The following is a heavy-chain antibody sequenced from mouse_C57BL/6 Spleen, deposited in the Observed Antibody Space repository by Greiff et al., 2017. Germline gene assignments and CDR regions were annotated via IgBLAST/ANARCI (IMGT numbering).Heavy chain of an antibody. D-gene: IGHD1-1*01. CDR1: GHTFTSYG. CDR3: ASVDYYGSYWYFDV. CDR2: IYPRSGNT. V-gene: IGHV1-81*01. Sequence: QVQLKQSGAELARPGASVKLSCKASGHTFTSYGISWVKQRTGQGLEWIGEIYPRSGNTYYNEKFKGKATLTADKSSSTAYMELRSLTSEDSAVYFCASVDYYGSYWYFDVWGTGTTVTVSS. J-gene: IGHJ1*03.